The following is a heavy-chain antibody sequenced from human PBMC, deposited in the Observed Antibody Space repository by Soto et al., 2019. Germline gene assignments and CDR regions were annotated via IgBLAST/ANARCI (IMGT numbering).Heavy chain of an antibody. CDR3: ASLYYYGSGSDADV. D-gene: IGHD3-10*01. CDR2: INHSGST. Sequence: SETLSLTCAVYGGSFSGYYWSWIRQPPGKGLEWIGEINHSGSTNYNPSLKSRVTISVDTSKNQFSLKLSSVTAADTAVYYCASLYYYGSGSDADVWGKGTTVTVSS. CDR1: GGSFSGYY. V-gene: IGHV4-34*01. J-gene: IGHJ6*04.